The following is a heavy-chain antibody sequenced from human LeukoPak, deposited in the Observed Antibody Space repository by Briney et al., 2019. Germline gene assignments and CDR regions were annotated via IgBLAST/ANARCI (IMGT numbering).Heavy chain of an antibody. CDR2: IKSKTDGGTR. D-gene: IGHD4/OR15-4a*01. J-gene: IGHJ3*02. V-gene: IGHV3-15*01. CDR1: GLTSSNAW. Sequence: GSLTLSCAVSGLTSSNAWMSWVRQAPGKGLEWVGRIKSKTDGGTRDYAAPVKGRFTISRDDSKNTLYLQMNSLKTEDTAVYYCTTFDYAAFLIWGQGTMVTVSS. CDR3: TTFDYAAFLI.